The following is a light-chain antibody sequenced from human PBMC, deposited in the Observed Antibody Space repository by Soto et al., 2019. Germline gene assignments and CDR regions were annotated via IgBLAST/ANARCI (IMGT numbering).Light chain of an antibody. Sequence: IQMTQSPSTLSASVGDRVTITCRASQSFSSWLAWYQQKPGKAPKLLIYKASTLESGVPSRFSGSRSGTEFTLTISSLQPDDFATYYCQQYTSYSWTFGQGTKVEIK. CDR1: QSFSSW. CDR3: QQYTSYSWT. J-gene: IGKJ1*01. CDR2: KAS. V-gene: IGKV1-5*03.